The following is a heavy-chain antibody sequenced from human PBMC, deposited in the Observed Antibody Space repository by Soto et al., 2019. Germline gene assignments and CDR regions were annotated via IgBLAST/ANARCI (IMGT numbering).Heavy chain of an antibody. CDR2: IKQDGSEK. CDR3: ARDRLYDDSIFFDY. D-gene: IGHD5-12*01. CDR1: GFTFSSYW. V-gene: IGHV3-7*01. J-gene: IGHJ4*02. Sequence: GGSLRLCCAASGFTFSSYWMSGVRQAPGKGLEWVANIKQDGSEKYYVDSVKGRFTISRDNAKNSLYLQMNSLRAEDTAVYYCARDRLYDDSIFFDYWGQGTLVTVSS.